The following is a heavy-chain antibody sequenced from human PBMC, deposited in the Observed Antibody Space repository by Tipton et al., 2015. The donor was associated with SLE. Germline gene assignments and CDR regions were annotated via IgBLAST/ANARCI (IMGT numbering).Heavy chain of an antibody. Sequence: TLSLTCAVYGGSFSGYYWSWIRQPPGKGLEWIGEINHGGNTNYNPSLKSRVTISVDTSKNHFSLKLSSVTAADTAVYYCARETRAVADGTYYMDVWGIGTTVTVSS. CDR3: ARETRAVADGTYYMDV. J-gene: IGHJ6*03. D-gene: IGHD6-19*01. CDR1: GGSFSGYY. CDR2: INHGGNT. V-gene: IGHV4-34*01.